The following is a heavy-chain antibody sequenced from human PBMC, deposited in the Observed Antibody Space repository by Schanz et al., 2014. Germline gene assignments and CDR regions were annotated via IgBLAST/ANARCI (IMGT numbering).Heavy chain of an antibody. V-gene: IGHV3-23*04. CDR1: GFTFNNYD. D-gene: IGHD4-17*01. CDR3: AKDCPSDYGDHCFDF. Sequence: EVQLVESGGGLVQPGGSLRLSCAASGFTFNNYDMNWVRLVPGKGLECVSGISGGGGSAYYADSVKGRFTISRDNSKNTLYLQMSSLRAEDTAVYYCAKDCPSDYGDHCFDFWGQGTLVTVSS. J-gene: IGHJ4*02. CDR2: ISGGGGSA.